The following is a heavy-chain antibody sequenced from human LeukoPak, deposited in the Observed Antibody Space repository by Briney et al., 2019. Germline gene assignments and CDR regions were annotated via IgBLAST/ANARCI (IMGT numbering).Heavy chain of an antibody. CDR2: INHSGST. J-gene: IGHJ4*02. D-gene: IGHD3-3*01. CDR1: GGSLSGYY. Sequence: SETLSLTCAVYGGSLSGYYWSWIRQPPGKGLEWVGEINHSGSTNYNPSLKSRATISVDTSKNQFSLKLSSVTAADTAVYYCARHPYDFWSGYYQLDYWGQGTLVTVSS. V-gene: IGHV4-34*01. CDR3: ARHPYDFWSGYYQLDY.